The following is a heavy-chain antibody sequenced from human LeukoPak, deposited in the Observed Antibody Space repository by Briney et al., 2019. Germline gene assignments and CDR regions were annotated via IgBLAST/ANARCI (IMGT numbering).Heavy chain of an antibody. CDR1: GYTFTSYG. J-gene: IGHJ6*03. CDR2: ISAYNGNT. CDR3: ARVLLGYCSSTSCYYEVGDNPTLLYYYMDV. D-gene: IGHD2-2*01. Sequence: AASVKVSCKASGYTFTSYGISWVRQAPGQGLEWMGWISAYNGNTNYAQKLQGRVTMTTDTSTSTAYMELRSLRSDDTAVYYCARVLLGYCSSTSCYYEVGDNPTLLYYYMDVWGKGTTVTVSS. V-gene: IGHV1-18*01.